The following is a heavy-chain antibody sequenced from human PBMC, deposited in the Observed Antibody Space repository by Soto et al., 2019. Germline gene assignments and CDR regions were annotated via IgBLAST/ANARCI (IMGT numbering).Heavy chain of an antibody. J-gene: IGHJ6*02. V-gene: IGHV3-21*01. CDR1: GFTFSSCT. CDR2: ISPSTSHI. D-gene: IGHD2-15*01. CDR3: SGCSGGACHQNYGMDV. Sequence: EVHLVESGGGLVKPGGSLRLSCAVSGFTFSSCTMNWVRQAPGKGLEWVSSISPSTSHIYYADSVKGRFTISRDNAKNSLFLQMNSVRAEDTAGYYCSGCSGGACHQNYGMDVWGQGTTVTVSS.